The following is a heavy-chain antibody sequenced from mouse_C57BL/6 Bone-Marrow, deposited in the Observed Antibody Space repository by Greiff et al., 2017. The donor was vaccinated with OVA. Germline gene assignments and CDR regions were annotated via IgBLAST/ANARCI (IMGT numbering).Heavy chain of an antibody. CDR1: GYSITSGYY. CDR2: ISYDGSN. CDR3: ARNAYYSNYDYYAMDY. Sequence: EVQLQESGPGLVKPSQSLSLTCSVTGYSITSGYYWNWIRQFPGNKLEWMGYISYDGSNNYNQSLKNQISITRDTSKNQFFLKLKSVTTEDTATYYCARNAYYSNYDYYAMDYWGQGTSVTVSS. J-gene: IGHJ4*01. V-gene: IGHV3-6*01. D-gene: IGHD2-5*01.